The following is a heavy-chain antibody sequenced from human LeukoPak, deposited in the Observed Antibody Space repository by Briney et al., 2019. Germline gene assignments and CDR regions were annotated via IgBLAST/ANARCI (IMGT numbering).Heavy chain of an antibody. Sequence: GGSLRLSCATSGFTFSYYAMHWVRQAPGRGLEWVALIRSDTTSKYYAGSVKGRFTVSRDNSKNTLYLQMNSLRPEDTAVYHCAKDRDGSGTYEKFLDVWGQGTMVTVSS. CDR2: IRSDTTSK. D-gene: IGHD3-10*01. CDR1: GFTFSYYA. V-gene: IGHV3-30*02. CDR3: AKDRDGSGTYEKFLDV. J-gene: IGHJ6*02.